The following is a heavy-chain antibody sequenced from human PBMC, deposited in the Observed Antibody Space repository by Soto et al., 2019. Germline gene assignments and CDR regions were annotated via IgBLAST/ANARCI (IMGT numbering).Heavy chain of an antibody. CDR1: GYTLTELS. CDR2: FDPEDGET. J-gene: IGHJ6*02. CDR3: ASVSSALRDYYYYYGMDV. Sequence: ASVKVSCKVSGYTLTELSMHWVRQAPGKGLEWMGGFDPEDGETIYAQKFQGRVTMTEDTSTDTAYMELSSLRSEDTAVYYCASVSSALRDYYYYYGMDVWGQGTTVTVS. V-gene: IGHV1-24*01. D-gene: IGHD4-17*01.